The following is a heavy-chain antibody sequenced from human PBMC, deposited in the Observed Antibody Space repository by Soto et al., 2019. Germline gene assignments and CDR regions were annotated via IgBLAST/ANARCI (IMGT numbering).Heavy chain of an antibody. J-gene: IGHJ1*01. V-gene: IGHV3-7*03. Sequence: VGSLRLSCAASGFTFSSYWMSWVRQAPGKGLEWVANIKQDGSEKYYVDSVKGRFTISRDNAKNSLYLQMNSLRAEDTAVYYCARIGDYYDSSGYYYVGYFQHWGQGTLVTVSS. CDR3: ARIGDYYDSSGYYYVGYFQH. CDR1: GFTFSSYW. D-gene: IGHD3-22*01. CDR2: IKQDGSEK.